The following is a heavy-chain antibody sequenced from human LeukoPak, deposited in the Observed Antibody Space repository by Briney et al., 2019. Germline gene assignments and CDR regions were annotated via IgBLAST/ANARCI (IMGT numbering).Heavy chain of an antibody. D-gene: IGHD2-2*01. CDR2: ITSGGGST. J-gene: IGHJ4*02. CDR1: GFTFSSYA. V-gene: IGHV3-23*01. CDR3: TRDHPDCSGTSCLLFDY. Sequence: GGSLRLSCAASGFTFSSYAMSWVRQAPGKWLEWVSTITSGGGSTYYADSVKGRFTISRDNSKNTLYLQMNSLRAEDTAVFYCTRDHPDCSGTSCLLFDYWGQGTLVTVSS.